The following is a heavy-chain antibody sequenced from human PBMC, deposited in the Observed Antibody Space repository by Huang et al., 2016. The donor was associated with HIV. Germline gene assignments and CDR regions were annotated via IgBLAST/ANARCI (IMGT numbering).Heavy chain of an antibody. Sequence: QVQLVESGGGVVQSGRSLRLSCAASGFTFSSYGMHWGRQAPGKGLEWVAVISDDKSNKYYADSVKGRLTISRDNSKNTLYLQINSLTTEDTAVYYCAKGGRAAAVMDVWGKGTTVTVSS. J-gene: IGHJ6*04. CDR3: AKGGRAAAVMDV. D-gene: IGHD6-13*01. CDR1: GFTFSSYG. CDR2: ISDDKSNK. V-gene: IGHV3-30*18.